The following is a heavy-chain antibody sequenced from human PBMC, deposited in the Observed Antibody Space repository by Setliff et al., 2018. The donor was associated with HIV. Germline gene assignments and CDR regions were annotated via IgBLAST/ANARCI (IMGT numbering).Heavy chain of an antibody. D-gene: IGHD2-8*02. J-gene: IGHJ6*03. Sequence: SETLSLTCTVSGGSISSYYWSWIRQPPGKGLEWIGNIYDSESTYYNPSLKSRVTISVDTSKNQFSLKLSSVTAADTAVYYCARVSKTYWYSIPRDYYHHMDVWGKGTTVTVS. V-gene: IGHV4-59*12. CDR1: GGSISSYY. CDR2: IYDSEST. CDR3: ARVSKTYWYSIPRDYYHHMDV.